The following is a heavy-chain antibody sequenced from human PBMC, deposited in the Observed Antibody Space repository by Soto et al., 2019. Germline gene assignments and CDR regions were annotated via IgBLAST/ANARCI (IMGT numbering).Heavy chain of an antibody. CDR1: AFTFSTFP. Sequence: QVQLVESGGGVVQPGRSLRLSCAASAFTFSTFPMHWVRQAPGKGLEWVAVISYDGSNKFYADSVRGRFTISRDNSKNTLYLQMNSPRAEDTAVYYCARRGDYVCGFDMWGQGTMVTVSS. V-gene: IGHV3-30*01. CDR3: ARRGDYVCGFDM. D-gene: IGHD4-17*01. J-gene: IGHJ3*02. CDR2: ISYDGSNK.